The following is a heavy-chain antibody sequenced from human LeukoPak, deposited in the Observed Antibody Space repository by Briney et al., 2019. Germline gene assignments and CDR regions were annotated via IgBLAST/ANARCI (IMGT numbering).Heavy chain of an antibody. D-gene: IGHD4-17*01. CDR3: ARASDLVTTWDYFDS. V-gene: IGHV1-69*02. CDR1: GGTFRSGS. CDR2: IVPMPDIT. J-gene: IGHJ4*02. Sequence: ASVKVSCKASGGTFRSGSINWVRQAPGQGLEWMGRIVPMPDITTYSQTFQGRVTITADKSTSTAYMELSSLTSEDTAVYYCARASDLVTTWDYFDSWGRGSLVIVSS.